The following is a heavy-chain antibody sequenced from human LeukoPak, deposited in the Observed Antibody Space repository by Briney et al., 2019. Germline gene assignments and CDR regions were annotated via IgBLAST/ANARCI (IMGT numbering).Heavy chain of an antibody. CDR2: IKQDGSEK. V-gene: IGHV3-7*01. CDR3: ARDRGCSGGSCTEYFQH. J-gene: IGHJ1*01. CDR1: GFTFSSYW. D-gene: IGHD2-15*01. Sequence: GGSLRLSCAASGFTFSSYWMSWVRQAPGKGLEWVANIKQDGSEKYYVDSVKGRFTISRDNAKNSLYLQMNSLRAEDTAVYYCARDRGCSGGSCTEYFQHWGQGTLVTVSS.